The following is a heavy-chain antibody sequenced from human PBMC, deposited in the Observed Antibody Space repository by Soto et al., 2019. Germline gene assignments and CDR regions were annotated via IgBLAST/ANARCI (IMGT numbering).Heavy chain of an antibody. CDR1: GGSISSGGYY. CDR3: ARGGLGYCSGGSCYSAELSRYYYGMDV. V-gene: IGHV4-31*03. CDR2: IYYSGST. J-gene: IGHJ6*02. D-gene: IGHD2-15*01. Sequence: QVQLQESGPGLVKPSQTLSLTCTVSGGSISSGGYYWSWIRQHPGKGLEWIGYIYYSGSTYYNPSRKNRVTISVDMSKIQFSLKLSSVTAADTAVYYCARGGLGYCSGGSCYSAELSRYYYGMDVWGQGTTVTVSS.